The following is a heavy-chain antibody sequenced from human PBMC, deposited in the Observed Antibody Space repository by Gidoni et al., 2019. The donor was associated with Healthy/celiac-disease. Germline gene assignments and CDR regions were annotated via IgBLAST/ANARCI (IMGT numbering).Heavy chain of an antibody. CDR3: ASLSIAATPRIPYYYGMDV. D-gene: IGHD6-6*01. J-gene: IGHJ6*02. V-gene: IGHV5-51*01. Sequence: EVQLVQSGAEVKKPGESLKISCTGSGYSFTSYWIGWVRQMPGKGLEWMGIIYPGDSDTRYSPSFQGQVTISADKSISTAYLQWSSLKASDTAMYYCASLSIAATPRIPYYYGMDVWGQGTTVTVSS. CDR2: IYPGDSDT. CDR1: GYSFTSYW.